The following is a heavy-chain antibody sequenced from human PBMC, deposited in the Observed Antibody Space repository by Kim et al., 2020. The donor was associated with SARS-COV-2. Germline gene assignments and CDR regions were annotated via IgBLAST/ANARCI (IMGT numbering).Heavy chain of an antibody. D-gene: IGHD6-19*01. J-gene: IGHJ6*02. CDR3: ARAGNSSGWYSRFGYYYYGMDV. Sequence: GGSLRLSCAASGFTFSSYSMNWVRQAPGKGLEWVSYISSSSSTIYYADSVKGRFTISRDNAKNSLYLQMNSLRDEDTAVYYCARAGNSSGWYSRFGYYYYGMDVWGQGTTVTVSS. CDR2: ISSSSSTI. CDR1: GFTFSSYS. V-gene: IGHV3-48*02.